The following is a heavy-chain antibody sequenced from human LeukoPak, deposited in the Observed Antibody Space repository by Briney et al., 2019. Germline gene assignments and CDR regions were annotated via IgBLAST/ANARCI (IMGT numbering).Heavy chain of an antibody. CDR2: IYYSGST. Sequence: SETLSPTCTVSGGSISSSSYYWGWIRQPPGKGLEWIGSIYYSGSTYYNPSLKSRVTISVDTSKNQFSLKLSSVTAADTAVYYCARHFQLDARDAFDIRGQGTMVTVSS. J-gene: IGHJ3*02. D-gene: IGHD5-18*01. V-gene: IGHV4-39*01. CDR3: ARHFQLDARDAFDI. CDR1: GGSISSSSYY.